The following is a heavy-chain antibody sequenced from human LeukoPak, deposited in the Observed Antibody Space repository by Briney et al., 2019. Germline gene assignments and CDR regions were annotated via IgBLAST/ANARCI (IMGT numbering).Heavy chain of an antibody. Sequence: GGSLRLSCAASGFTFSAYAMHWVRQAPGKGLEWVAVISYDGSNKYYADSVKGRFTISGDKSKDTLYLQMKSLRPEDTAVYYCARGPGPIAGAKNPFDIWGQGTMVTVSS. CDR3: ARGPGPIAGAKNPFDI. CDR1: GFTFSAYA. CDR2: ISYDGSNK. D-gene: IGHD1-26*01. J-gene: IGHJ3*02. V-gene: IGHV3-30*01.